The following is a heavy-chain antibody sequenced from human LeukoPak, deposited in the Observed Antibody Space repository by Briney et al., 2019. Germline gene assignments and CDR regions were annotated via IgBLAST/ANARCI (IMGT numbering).Heavy chain of an antibody. J-gene: IGHJ4*02. CDR1: RFTFSGYA. CDR3: AKGSSPLGHFDY. Sequence: PGGSLRLSCAASRFTFSGYAMSWVRQAPGKGLEWVSGISASGVDTYYADSVKGRFTISRDNSKNTLYLQMNSLRAGDTAVYYCAKGSSPLGHFDYWGQGTLVTVSS. D-gene: IGHD6-13*01. CDR2: ISASGVDT. V-gene: IGHV3-23*01.